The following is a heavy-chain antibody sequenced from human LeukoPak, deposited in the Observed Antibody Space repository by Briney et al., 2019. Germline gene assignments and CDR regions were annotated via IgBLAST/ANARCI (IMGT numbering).Heavy chain of an antibody. CDR3: ARRYFDY. CDR1: DLTFSSYA. Sequence: GGSRGPSVGALDLTFSSYAMGWAGQAPGKGLEWVANIKQDGSEKYYVDSVKGRFTISRDNAKNSLYLQMNSLRAEDTAVYYCARRYFDYWGQGTLVTASS. J-gene: IGHJ4*02. D-gene: IGHD3-9*01. V-gene: IGHV3-7*03. CDR2: IKQDGSEK.